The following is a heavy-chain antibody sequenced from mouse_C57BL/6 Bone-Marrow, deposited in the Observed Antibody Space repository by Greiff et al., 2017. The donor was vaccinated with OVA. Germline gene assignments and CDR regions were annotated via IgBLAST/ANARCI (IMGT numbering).Heavy chain of an antibody. CDR3: ARGGHYYGSSFAY. D-gene: IGHD1-1*01. V-gene: IGHV1-69*01. CDR2: IDPSDSYT. Sequence: VQLQQPGTELVKPGASVKLSCKASGYTFTSYWMHWVKQRPGQGLEWIGEIDPSDSYTNYNQKFKGKSTLTVDKSSSTAYMQLSSLTSEDSAVYYCARGGHYYGSSFAYWGQGTLVTVSA. CDR1: GYTFTSYW. J-gene: IGHJ3*01.